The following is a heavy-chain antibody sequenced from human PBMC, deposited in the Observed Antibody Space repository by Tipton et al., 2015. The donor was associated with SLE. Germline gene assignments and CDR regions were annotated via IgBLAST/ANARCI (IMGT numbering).Heavy chain of an antibody. V-gene: IGHV4-59*08. J-gene: IGHJ4*02. CDR3: ARQLDGVDY. CDR2: IYYSGST. D-gene: IGHD1-1*01. Sequence: TLSLTCDVAGTSFTGYSWNWIRQSPGKGLEWIGYIYYSGSTYYNPSLKNRVTISVDTSKNQFSLKLSSVTAADTAVYYCARQLDGVDYWGQGTLVTVSS. CDR1: GTSFTGYS.